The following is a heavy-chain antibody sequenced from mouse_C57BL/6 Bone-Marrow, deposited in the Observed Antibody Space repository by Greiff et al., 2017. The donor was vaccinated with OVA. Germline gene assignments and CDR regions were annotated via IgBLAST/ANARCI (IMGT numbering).Heavy chain of an antibody. J-gene: IGHJ2*01. CDR1: GFTFTDYY. V-gene: IGHV7-3*01. CDR2: IRNKANGYTT. Sequence: EVQRVESGGGLVQPGGSLSLSCAASGFTFTDYYMSWVRQPPGKALEWLGFIRNKANGYTTEYSASVKGRFTISRDNSQSILYLQMNALRAEDSATYYCARYSGYDDYFDYWGQGTTLTVSS. CDR3: ARYSGYDDYFDY. D-gene: IGHD2-2*01.